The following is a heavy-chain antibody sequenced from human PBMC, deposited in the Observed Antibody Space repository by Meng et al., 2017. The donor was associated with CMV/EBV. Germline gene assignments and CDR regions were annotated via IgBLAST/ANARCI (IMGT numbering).Heavy chain of an antibody. V-gene: IGHV3-30*02. CDR2: IRYDGSNK. D-gene: IGHD5-18*01. CDR3: ATLHTATGAY. Sequence: GESLKISCAASGFTFSSYGMHWVRQAPGKGLEWVAFIRYDGSNKYYADSGKGRFTISRDNSKNTLYLQMNSLRAEDTAVYYCATLHTATGAYWGQGTLVTVSS. J-gene: IGHJ4*02. CDR1: GFTFSSYG.